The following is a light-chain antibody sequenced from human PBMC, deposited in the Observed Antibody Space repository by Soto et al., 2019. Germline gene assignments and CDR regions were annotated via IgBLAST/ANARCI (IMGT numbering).Light chain of an antibody. V-gene: IGLV2-14*01. CDR2: EVD. CDR1: SSDVGGYDY. Sequence: QSVLXHPACVSXSPGHSITXACXGTSSDVGGYDYVSWYQLHPGKAPKLMVFEVDNRPSGVSYRFSGSTSGNTASLTISGLQAEDEADYFCSSYSISTAYLFGTGTKVTVL. CDR3: SSYSISTAYL. J-gene: IGLJ1*01.